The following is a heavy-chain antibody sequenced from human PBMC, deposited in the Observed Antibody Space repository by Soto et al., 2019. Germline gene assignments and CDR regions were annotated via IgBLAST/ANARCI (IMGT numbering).Heavy chain of an antibody. V-gene: IGHV5-10-1*01. D-gene: IGHD3-22*01. CDR1: GYSLAGYW. J-gene: IGHJ4*02. CDR3: ARQIYDSDTGPNFQYYFDS. Sequence: PGESLKIFCKGSGYSLAGYWITWVRQKPGKGVEGMGRIDPSDSQTYYSPSFRGHVTISVTKSITTVFLQWSSLRASDTAMYYCARQIYDSDTGPNFQYYFDSWGQGTPVTVSS. CDR2: IDPSDSQT.